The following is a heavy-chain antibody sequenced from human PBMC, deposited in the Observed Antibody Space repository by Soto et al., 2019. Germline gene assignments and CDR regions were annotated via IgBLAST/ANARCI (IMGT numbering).Heavy chain of an antibody. V-gene: IGHV4-39*01. CDR2: IYYSGST. CDR1: GGSISSSSYY. D-gene: IGHD3-10*01. CDR3: ARLGYGSGNSEVGTEDY. Sequence: SETLSLTCTVSGGSISSSSYYWGWIRQPPGKGLEWIGSIYYSGSTYYNPSLKSRVTISVDTSKNQFSLKLSSVTAADTAVYYCARLGYGSGNSEVGTEDYWGQGTLVTVSS. J-gene: IGHJ4*02.